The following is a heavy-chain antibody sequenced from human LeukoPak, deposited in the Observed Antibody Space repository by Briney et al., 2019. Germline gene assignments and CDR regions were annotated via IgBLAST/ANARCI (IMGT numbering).Heavy chain of an antibody. V-gene: IGHV4-39*07. CDR2: IYYSGST. CDR1: GGSISSSSYY. Sequence: PSETLFLTCTVSGGSISSSSYYWGWIRQPPGRGLEWLGRIYYSGSTYYNPSLKSRVTISVDTSKNQFSLKLSSVTAADTAVYYCARVVRGYDSSGYYSNWFDPWGQGTLVTVSS. J-gene: IGHJ5*02. CDR3: ARVVRGYDSSGYYSNWFDP. D-gene: IGHD3-22*01.